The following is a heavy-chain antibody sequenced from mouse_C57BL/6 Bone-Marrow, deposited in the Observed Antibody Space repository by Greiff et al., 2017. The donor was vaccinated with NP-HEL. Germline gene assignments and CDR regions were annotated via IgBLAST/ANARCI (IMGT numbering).Heavy chain of an antibody. D-gene: IGHD2-3*01. V-gene: IGHV1-69*01. CDR3: ARWGRWLLRRYFDV. CDR1: GYTFTSYW. J-gene: IGHJ1*03. Sequence: QVQLQQPGAELVMPGASVKLSCKASGYTFTSYWMHWVKQRPGQGLEWIGELDPSDSYTNYNQKFKGKSTLTVDKSSSTAYMQLSSLTSEDSAVYYCARWGRWLLRRYFDVWGTGTTVTVSS. CDR2: LDPSDSYT.